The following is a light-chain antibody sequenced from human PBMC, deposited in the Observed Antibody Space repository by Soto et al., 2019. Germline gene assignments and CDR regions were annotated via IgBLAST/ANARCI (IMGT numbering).Light chain of an antibody. J-gene: IGKJ2*01. CDR2: DAS. CDR3: QQRSNWLYT. Sequence: EIVLTQSPATLSLSPGERATLSCRASQSVNSSLAWYQHKPGQAPRLLIYDASNRATGIPARVSDRGSGTDSALTISSLEPEDFAVYYCQQRSNWLYTFSQRTNLEI. CDR1: QSVNSS. V-gene: IGKV3-11*01.